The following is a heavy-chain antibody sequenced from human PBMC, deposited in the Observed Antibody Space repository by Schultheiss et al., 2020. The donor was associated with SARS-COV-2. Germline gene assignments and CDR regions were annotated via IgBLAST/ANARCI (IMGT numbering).Heavy chain of an antibody. CDR3: TRDVFGGFGELVGGY. J-gene: IGHJ4*02. CDR2: IRSKAYGGTT. Sequence: GGSLRLSCTASGFTFGDYAMSWVRQAPGKGLEWVGFIRSKAYGGTTEYAASVKGRFTISRDDSKSIAYLQMNSLKTEDTAVYYCTRDVFGGFGELVGGYWGQGTLVTVSS. V-gene: IGHV3-49*04. D-gene: IGHD3-10*01. CDR1: GFTFGDYA.